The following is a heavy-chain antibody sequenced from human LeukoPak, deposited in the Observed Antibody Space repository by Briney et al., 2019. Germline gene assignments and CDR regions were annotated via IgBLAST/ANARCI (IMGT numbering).Heavy chain of an antibody. CDR3: ARQTLGIERTRFDP. Sequence: KSSETLSLTCTVSGGSISSSSSYWGWIRQPPGKGLEWIGSIYYSGSTYYNPSLKSRVTISVDTSKNQFSLKLSSVTAADTAVYYCARQTLGIERTRFDPWGQGTLVTVSS. V-gene: IGHV4-39*01. CDR1: GGSISSSSSY. J-gene: IGHJ5*02. CDR2: IYYSGST. D-gene: IGHD7-27*01.